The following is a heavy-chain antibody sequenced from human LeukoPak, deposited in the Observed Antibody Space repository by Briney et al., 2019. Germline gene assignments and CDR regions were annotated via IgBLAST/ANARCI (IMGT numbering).Heavy chain of an antibody. CDR2: IGTSGRNT. CDR1: GFTFGSYA. CDR3: AKGDGVTYPFDY. J-gene: IGHJ4*02. Sequence: PGGSLRLSCTASGFTFGSYAMSGVRQAPGKGLEWVSTIGTSGRNTYYADSVKGRFTISRDNSRNTLYLQINSLRAEDTAIYYCAKGDGVTYPFDYWGQGILVTVSS. V-gene: IGHV3-23*01. D-gene: IGHD2-21*02.